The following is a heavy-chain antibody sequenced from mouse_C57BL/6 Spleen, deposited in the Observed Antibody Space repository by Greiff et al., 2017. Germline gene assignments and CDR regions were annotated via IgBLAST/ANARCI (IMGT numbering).Heavy chain of an antibody. J-gene: IGHJ4*01. V-gene: IGHV1-52*01. CDR2: IDPSDSET. D-gene: IGHD4-1*01. CDR1: GYTFPSYW. Sequence: QVQLQQPGAELVRPGSSVKLSCKASGYTFPSYWMHWVKQRPIQGLEWIGNIDPSDSETHYNQKFKDKATLTVDKSSSTAYMQLSSLTSEDSAVYYCARRNWYYAMDYWGQGTSVTVSS. CDR3: ARRNWYYAMDY.